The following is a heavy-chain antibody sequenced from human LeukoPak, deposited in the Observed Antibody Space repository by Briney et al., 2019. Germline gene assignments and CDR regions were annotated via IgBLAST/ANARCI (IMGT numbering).Heavy chain of an antibody. D-gene: IGHD6-6*01. CDR1: GDSVSSSVYY. CDR2: IYYSGST. Sequence: SQTLSLTCTVSGDSVSSSVYYWSWIRQHPGKGLEWIGNIYYSGSTYFKPTLRSRLTISVDTSKNQFSLKLSSVTAADMAVYYCARGGIAARLMYGFQNWFDPWGQGTLVTVSS. V-gene: IGHV4-31*03. CDR3: ARGGIAARLMYGFQNWFDP. J-gene: IGHJ5*02.